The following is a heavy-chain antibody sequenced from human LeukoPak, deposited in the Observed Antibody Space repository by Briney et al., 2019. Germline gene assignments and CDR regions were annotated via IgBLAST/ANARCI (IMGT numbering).Heavy chain of an antibody. J-gene: IGHJ4*02. Sequence: GGSLRLSCAASGFTFSSYAMTRLRQAPGKGLEWVSAISGSGGGTYYADSVKGRFTISRDNSKNTLYLQMNSLRVEDTATYYWAKERSFVTWLDDYWGQGTLVTVSS. D-gene: IGHD2/OR15-2a*01. CDR3: AKERSFVTWLDDY. V-gene: IGHV3-23*01. CDR1: GFTFSSYA. CDR2: ISGSGGGT.